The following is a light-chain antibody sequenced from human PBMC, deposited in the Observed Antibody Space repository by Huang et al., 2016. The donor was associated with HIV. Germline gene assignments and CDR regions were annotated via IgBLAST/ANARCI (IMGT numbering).Light chain of an antibody. Sequence: DIQMTQSPPSLSASVGDRVTFTCRANQNITKSLNWYQQKPGKAPKLLIYTASTLESGVPSRCSGSGSGSRFTLKIVNLQPEDFATYYCQQSFSVPRTFG. CDR3: QQSFSVPRT. CDR2: TAS. V-gene: IGKV1-39*01. J-gene: IGKJ1*01. CDR1: QNITKS.